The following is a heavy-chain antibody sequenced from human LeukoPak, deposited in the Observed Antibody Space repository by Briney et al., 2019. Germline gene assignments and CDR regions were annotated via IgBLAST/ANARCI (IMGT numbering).Heavy chain of an antibody. D-gene: IGHD4/OR15-4a*01. V-gene: IGHV3-30*18. Sequence: GGSLRLSCAASGFTFSSYGMHWVRQAPGKGLEWVAVISYDGSNKYYADSVKGRFTIPRDNSKNTLYLQMNSLRAEDTAVYYCVKESGFMVAPNSAFDIWGQGTMVTVSS. CDR2: ISYDGSNK. CDR1: GFTFSSYG. CDR3: VKESGFMVAPNSAFDI. J-gene: IGHJ3*02.